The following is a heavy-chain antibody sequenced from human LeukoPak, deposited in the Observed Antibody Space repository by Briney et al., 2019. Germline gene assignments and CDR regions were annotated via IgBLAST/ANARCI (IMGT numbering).Heavy chain of an antibody. CDR1: GFTFSTYS. CDR3: ARDSYGSSGYYYVSDY. CDR2: ISYSSSAI. Sequence: GGSLRLSCAASGFTFSTYSMDWVRQAPGKGLEWVSYISYSSSAIYYADSVKGRFTISRDNAKNSLYLRMNSLRDEDTAVYYCARDSYGSSGYYYVSDYWGQGTLVTVSS. J-gene: IGHJ4*02. V-gene: IGHV3-48*02. D-gene: IGHD3-22*01.